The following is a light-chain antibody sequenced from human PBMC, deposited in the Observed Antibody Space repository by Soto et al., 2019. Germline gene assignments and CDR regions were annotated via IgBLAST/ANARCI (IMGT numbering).Light chain of an antibody. CDR3: MQSLQTPPT. J-gene: IGKJ1*01. Sequence: DVVMTQSPLSLPVTPGEPASISCRSSQSLLHSNGYNYLDWYLQKPGQSPQLLIYLCSNRASGVPDRFSGSGSGTDFTLKISRVQTEDVGVYYCMQSLQTPPTFGQGTKVEI. V-gene: IGKV2-28*01. CDR1: QSLLHSNGYNY. CDR2: LCS.